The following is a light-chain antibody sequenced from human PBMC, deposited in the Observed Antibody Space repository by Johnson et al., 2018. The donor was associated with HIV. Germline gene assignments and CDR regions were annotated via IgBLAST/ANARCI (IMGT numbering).Light chain of an antibody. V-gene: IGLV1-51*02. CDR2: EDN. J-gene: IGLJ1*01. CDR1: VSNIESYF. Sequence: QSVLTQPPSVSAAPGQTVNISCSGNVSNIESYFVSWYQQLPGAAPTLLIYEDNKRPSGIPDRFSGSKSGTSATLGITGLKTGDEADYYCGTWDSSLRVGFFGTGTKVPVL. CDR3: GTWDSSLRVGF.